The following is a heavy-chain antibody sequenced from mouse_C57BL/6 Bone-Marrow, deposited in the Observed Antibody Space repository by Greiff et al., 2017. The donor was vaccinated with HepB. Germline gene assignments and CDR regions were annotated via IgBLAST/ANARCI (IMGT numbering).Heavy chain of an antibody. CDR3: AKPARDYYAMDY. V-gene: IGHV5-17*01. Sequence: EVQRVESGGGLVKPGGSLKLSCAASGFTFSDYGMHWVRQAPEKGLEWVAYISSGSSTIYYADTVKGRFTISRDNAKNTLFLQMTSLRAEDTAMYYCAKPARDYYAMDYWGQGTSVTVSS. CDR2: ISSGSSTI. J-gene: IGHJ4*01. CDR1: GFTFSDYG.